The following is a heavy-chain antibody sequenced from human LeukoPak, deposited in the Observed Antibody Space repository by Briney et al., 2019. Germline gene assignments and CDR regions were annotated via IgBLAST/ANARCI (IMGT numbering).Heavy chain of an antibody. Sequence: ASVKVSCKASGYTVTSYYMHWVRQAPGQGLEWMGIISPSGGSTSYAQKFQGRVTMTRDTSTSTVYMELSSLRSEDTAVYYCARAPTRPAVMDVWGQGTTVTVSS. CDR2: ISPSGGST. J-gene: IGHJ6*02. V-gene: IGHV1-46*01. CDR3: ARAPTRPAVMDV. CDR1: GYTVTSYY.